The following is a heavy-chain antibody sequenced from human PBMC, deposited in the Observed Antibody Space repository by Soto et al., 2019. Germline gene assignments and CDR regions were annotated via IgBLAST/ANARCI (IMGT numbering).Heavy chain of an antibody. CDR3: GNTVTSAVVYYYYYMDV. CDR1: GFTVSSYG. Sequence: GGSLRLSCAASGFTVSSYGMHWVRQAPGKGLEWVAVISYDGSNKYYADSVKGRFTISRDNSKNTLYLQMNSLRAEETAVYYCGNTVTSAVVYYYYYMDVWGKGTTVTVSS. D-gene: IGHD4-4*01. V-gene: IGHV3-30*18. J-gene: IGHJ6*03. CDR2: ISYDGSNK.